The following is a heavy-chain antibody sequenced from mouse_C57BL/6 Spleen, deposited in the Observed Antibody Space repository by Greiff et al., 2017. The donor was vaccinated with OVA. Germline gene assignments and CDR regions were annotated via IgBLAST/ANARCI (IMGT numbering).Heavy chain of an antibody. CDR3: ARFYSKGSMDY. CDR2: IYPSDSET. CDR1: GYTFTSYW. J-gene: IGHJ4*01. D-gene: IGHD2-5*01. V-gene: IGHV1-61*01. Sequence: QVQLQQPGAELVRPGSSVKLSCKASGYTFTSYWMDWVKQRPGQGLEWIGNIYPSDSETHYNQKFKDKATLTVDKSSSTAYMQLSSLTSGDSAVYYCARFYSKGSMDYWGQGTSVTVSS.